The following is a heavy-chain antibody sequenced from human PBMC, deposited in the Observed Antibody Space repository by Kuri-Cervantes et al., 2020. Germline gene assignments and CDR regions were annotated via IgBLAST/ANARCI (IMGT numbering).Heavy chain of an antibody. V-gene: IGHV3-23*01. CDR2: ISGSGGST. J-gene: IGHJ6*02. CDR1: GFTFSSYA. D-gene: IGHD3-3*01. Sequence: GGSLRLSCAASGFTFSSYAMSWVRQAPGKGLEWVSAISGSGGSTYYADSVKGRFTISRDNSKNTLYLQMNSLRAEDTAVYYCAKDPRYYDFWSGYYKWGDYYGMDVWGQGTTVTVSS. CDR3: AKDPRYYDFWSGYYKWGDYYGMDV.